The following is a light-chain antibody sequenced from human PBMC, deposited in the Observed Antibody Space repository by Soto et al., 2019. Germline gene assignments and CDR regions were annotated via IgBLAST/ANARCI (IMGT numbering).Light chain of an antibody. CDR2: GAS. Sequence: DLQMTQSPSSLTAFVGDTVTITCRASQTINNYLNWYQLKPGKAPKLLIFGASNLKSGVPSRFSANGSVTDFSLTITSLQPEDFATYYCQQSYSKGRTFGQGTRL. CDR3: QQSYSKGRT. J-gene: IGKJ2*01. V-gene: IGKV1-39*01. CDR1: QTINNY.